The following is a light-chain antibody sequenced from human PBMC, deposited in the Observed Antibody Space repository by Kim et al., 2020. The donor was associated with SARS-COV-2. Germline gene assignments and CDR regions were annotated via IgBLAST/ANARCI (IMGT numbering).Light chain of an antibody. Sequence: LSASVGDRVTITCRASQSINSWLAWYQQKPGKAPKVLIYDASSLESGVPSRFSGSGSGTEFTLTISSLQPDDVATYYCQQYKSYWTFGQGTKLEIK. CDR1: QSINSW. J-gene: IGKJ1*01. CDR3: QQYKSYWT. V-gene: IGKV1-5*01. CDR2: DAS.